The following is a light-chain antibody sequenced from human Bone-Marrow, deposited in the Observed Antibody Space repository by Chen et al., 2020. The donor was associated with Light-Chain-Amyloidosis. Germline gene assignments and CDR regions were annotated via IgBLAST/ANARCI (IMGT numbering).Light chain of an antibody. CDR2: RDT. V-gene: IGLV3-25*03. J-gene: IGLJ2*01. CDR3: QSADSSGTYEVI. CDR1: DLPTKY. Sequence: SYELTPPPPASVSPGQTARITCSGDDLPTKYAYWYQQKPGQAPVLVIHRDTERPSGISERFSGSSSGTTATLTISGVQAEDEADYHCQSADSSGTYEVIFGGGTKLTVL.